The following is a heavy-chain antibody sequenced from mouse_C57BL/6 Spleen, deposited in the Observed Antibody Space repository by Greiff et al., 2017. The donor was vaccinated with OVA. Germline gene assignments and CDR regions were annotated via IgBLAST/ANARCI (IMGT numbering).Heavy chain of an antibody. CDR2: ISYDGSN. D-gene: IGHD2-2*01. CDR3: AASTMVTTGFAY. V-gene: IGHV3-6*01. Sequence: EVKLMESGPGLVKPSQSLSLTCSVTGYSITSGYYWNWIRQFPGNKLEWMGYISYDGSNNYNPSLKNRISITRDTSKNQFFLKLNSVTTEDTATYYCAASTMVTTGFAYWGQGTLVTVSA. J-gene: IGHJ3*01. CDR1: GYSITSGYY.